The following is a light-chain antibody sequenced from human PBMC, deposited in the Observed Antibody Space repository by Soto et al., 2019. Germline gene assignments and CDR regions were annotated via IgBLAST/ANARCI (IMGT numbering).Light chain of an antibody. CDR2: DAS. V-gene: IGKV3-15*01. CDR1: QNVNTN. CDR3: QQYNGGWT. Sequence: EIVMTQSPVALSVSPGERATLSCRASQNVNTNLAWFQQKPGQAPRLLIYDASSRATGIPARFSGSGSVTEFTLTISSLQSEDFAVYFCQQYNGGWTFGQGTKVEIK. J-gene: IGKJ1*01.